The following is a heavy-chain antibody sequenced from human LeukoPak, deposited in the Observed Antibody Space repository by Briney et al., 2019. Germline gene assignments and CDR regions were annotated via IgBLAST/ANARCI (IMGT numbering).Heavy chain of an antibody. CDR2: INEDGSGK. CDR1: GFTFSRHW. Sequence: GGSLRLSCAASGFTFSRHWMTWVRQAPGKGLEWVASINEDGSGKHYVDSVRGRFTISRDNAQKSVYLEMNSLRAEDTAVYYCARAVTFTEGYWGQGTLVTVSS. CDR3: ARAVTFTEGY. D-gene: IGHD4-17*01. V-gene: IGHV3-7*03. J-gene: IGHJ4*02.